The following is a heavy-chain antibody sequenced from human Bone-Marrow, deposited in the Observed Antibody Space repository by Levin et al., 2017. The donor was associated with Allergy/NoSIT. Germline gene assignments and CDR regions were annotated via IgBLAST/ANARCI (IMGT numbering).Heavy chain of an antibody. J-gene: IGHJ4*02. Sequence: PGGSLRLSCAASGFTFSDYWMSWVHQAPGKGLEWVANIKQDGSEKYYVDSVKGRFTISRDNAKNSLYLQMNCLRAEDTAVYYCVRKGGGSPTRGPIDYWGQGTLVTVSS. CDR3: VRKGGGSPTRGPIDY. D-gene: IGHD3-10*01. V-gene: IGHV3-7*01. CDR2: IKQDGSEK. CDR1: GFTFSDYW.